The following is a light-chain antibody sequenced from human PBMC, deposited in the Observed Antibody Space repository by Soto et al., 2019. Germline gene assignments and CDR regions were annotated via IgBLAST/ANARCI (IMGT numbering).Light chain of an antibody. CDR2: GAS. CDR1: QCISSN. V-gene: IGKV3-15*01. J-gene: IGKJ2*01. CDR3: QQSNKGTYT. Sequence: IVMTQSPATLSVSPGVRATLSCRASQCISSNLAWYQHKPGPAPRLLLYGASTRAAGIQARFSGGGSGTDFTLTISGLQSDDFAVYYCQQSNKGTYTFGQGTKLEIK.